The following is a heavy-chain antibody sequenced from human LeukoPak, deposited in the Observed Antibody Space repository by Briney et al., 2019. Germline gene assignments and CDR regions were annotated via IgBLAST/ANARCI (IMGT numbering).Heavy chain of an antibody. CDR2: ISYDGSNK. J-gene: IGHJ1*01. Sequence: PGGSLRLSCAASGFTFSSYAMHWVRQAPGKGLEWVAVISYDGSNKYYADSVKGRFTISRDNAKNSVYLQMNSLRAEDTALYYCVRSITMFQHWGQGTLVTVSS. CDR1: GFTFSSYA. CDR3: VRSITMFQH. V-gene: IGHV3-30*04. D-gene: IGHD5-24*01.